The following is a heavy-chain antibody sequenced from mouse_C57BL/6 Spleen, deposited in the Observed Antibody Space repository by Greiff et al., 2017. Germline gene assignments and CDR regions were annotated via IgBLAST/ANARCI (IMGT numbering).Heavy chain of an antibody. CDR2: INPNNGGT. CDR1: GYTFTDYN. D-gene: IGHD1-1*01. CDR3: ARLASYGFAY. Sequence: VQLQQSGPELVKPGASVTIPCKASGYTFTDYNMDWVQQSHGKSLEWLGDINPNNGGTIYNQKFKGKATLTVDKSSSTAYMELRSLTSEDTAVYYCARLASYGFAYWGQGTLVTVSA. J-gene: IGHJ3*01. V-gene: IGHV1-18*01.